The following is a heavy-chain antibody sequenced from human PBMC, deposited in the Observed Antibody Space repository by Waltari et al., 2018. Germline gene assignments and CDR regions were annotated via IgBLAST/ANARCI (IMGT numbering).Heavy chain of an antibody. CDR1: ISSYY. CDR2: IYYSGST. Sequence: ISSYYWSWIRQPPGKGLEWIGYIYYSGSTNYNPSLKSRVTISVDTSKNQFSLKLSSVTAADTAVYYCARGYYDSSGPRLIDYWGQGTLVTVSS. D-gene: IGHD3-22*01. J-gene: IGHJ4*02. V-gene: IGHV4-59*01. CDR3: ARGYYDSSGPRLIDY.